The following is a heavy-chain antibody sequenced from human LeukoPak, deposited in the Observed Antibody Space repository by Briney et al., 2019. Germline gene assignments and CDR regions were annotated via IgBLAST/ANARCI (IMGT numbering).Heavy chain of an antibody. Sequence: QAGGSLRLSCAASGFTFSSYGMPWVRQAPGKGLEWVAVIWYDGSNKYYADSVKGRFTISRDNSKNTLYLQMNSLRAEDTAVYYCARDPGLYDILTGSPDYWGQGTLVTVSS. V-gene: IGHV3-33*01. D-gene: IGHD3-9*01. CDR1: GFTFSSYG. CDR3: ARDPGLYDILTGSPDY. CDR2: IWYDGSNK. J-gene: IGHJ4*02.